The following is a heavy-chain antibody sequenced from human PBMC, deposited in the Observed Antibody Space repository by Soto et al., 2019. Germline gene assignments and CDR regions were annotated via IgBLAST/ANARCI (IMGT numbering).Heavy chain of an antibody. V-gene: IGHV3-23*01. CDR3: AEDRHYRRDYFHX. J-gene: IGHJ4*02. CDR1: GFTFSSCA. CDR2: VSSTGQGI. D-gene: IGHD3-10*01. Sequence: PGGSLRLSCAASGFTFSSCAISWVRQAPGKGLEWVSAVSSTGQGIYYAYSVRGRFTISRENSNNTVFLHMDSMSAEDTAVYYCAEDRHYRRDYFHXWGQGTLFTVSX.